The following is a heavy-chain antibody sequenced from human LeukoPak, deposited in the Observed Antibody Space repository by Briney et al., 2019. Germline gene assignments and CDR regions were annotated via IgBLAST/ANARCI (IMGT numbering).Heavy chain of an antibody. D-gene: IGHD2-15*01. Sequence: AALKLFCTDYGYTFTNYGITWVRQAPGPGLEWMGYISSYNGDTTFAQQLQGRVTTTTDTSTNTTYMELRSLRSADTAVYYCARPGDCSGGSCYWFDPWGQGTLVTVSS. CDR1: GYTFTNYG. CDR3: ARPGDCSGGSCYWFDP. V-gene: IGHV1-18*01. CDR2: ISSYNGDT. J-gene: IGHJ5*02.